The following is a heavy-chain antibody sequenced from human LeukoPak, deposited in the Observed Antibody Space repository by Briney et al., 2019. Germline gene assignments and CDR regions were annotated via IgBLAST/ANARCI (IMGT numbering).Heavy chain of an antibody. CDR3: AAGILTGYPFDY. J-gene: IGHJ4*02. D-gene: IGHD3-9*01. CDR2: IRYDGSNK. CDR1: GFTFSSYG. V-gene: IGHV3-30*02. Sequence: GGSLRLSCAASGFTFSSYGMHWVRQAPGKGLEWVAFIRYDGSNKYYADSVKGRFTISRDNSKNTLYLQMNSLRAEDTAVYYCAAGILTGYPFDYWGQGTLVTASS.